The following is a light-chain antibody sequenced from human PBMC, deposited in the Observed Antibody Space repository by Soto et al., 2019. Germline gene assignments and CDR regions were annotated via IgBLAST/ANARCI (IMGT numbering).Light chain of an antibody. CDR3: QSYASSLSWV. Sequence: QSVLTQPPSVSGAPGQRVTISCTGSSSNIGAGYDVHWYQQLPGTAPKLLIYGISNRPSGVPDRFSGSKSGTSASLAITGLQAEDEADYYCQSYASSLSWVFGGGTKLTVL. J-gene: IGLJ3*02. V-gene: IGLV1-40*01. CDR1: SSNIGAGYD. CDR2: GIS.